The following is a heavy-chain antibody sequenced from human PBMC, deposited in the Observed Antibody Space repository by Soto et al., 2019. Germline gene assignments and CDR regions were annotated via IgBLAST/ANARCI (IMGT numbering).Heavy chain of an antibody. CDR3: SYDSSRGDY. D-gene: IGHD3-22*01. CDR2: LKSEAAGGTT. V-gene: IGHV3-15*01. J-gene: IGHJ4*02. CDR1: GFAFSSAW. Sequence: GGSLRLSCAASGFAFSSAWMSWVRQAPGKGLEWVGRLKSEAAGGTTDYAAPVKGRFTISRDDSKNTLYLQMNSLKTDDTAVYYCSYDSSRGDYWGLGTLVTVSS.